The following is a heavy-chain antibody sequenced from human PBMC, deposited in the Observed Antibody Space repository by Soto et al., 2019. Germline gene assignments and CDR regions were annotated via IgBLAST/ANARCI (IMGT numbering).Heavy chain of an antibody. Sequence: ASVKVSCKASGYTFISSEINWVRQATGQGLEWVGLMNPNTGYTESAGKFQGRVIMTRDISINTAYLELSGLTSDDTAVYYCAREGVAPYYYYGMDVWGQGTPVTVSS. J-gene: IGHJ6*02. CDR1: GYTFISSE. CDR2: MNPNTGYT. D-gene: IGHD5-12*01. V-gene: IGHV1-8*01. CDR3: AREGVAPYYYYGMDV.